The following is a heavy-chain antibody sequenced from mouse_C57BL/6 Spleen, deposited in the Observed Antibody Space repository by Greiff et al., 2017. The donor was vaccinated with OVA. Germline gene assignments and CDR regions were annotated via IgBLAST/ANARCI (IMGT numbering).Heavy chain of an antibody. Sequence: QVQLKQPGAELVKPGASVKLSCKASGYTFTSYWMHWVKQRPGQGLEWIGMIHPNSGSTNYNEKFKSKATLTVDKSSSTAYMQLSSLTSEDSAVYYCARPYDYGSSYAMDYWGQGTSVTVSS. CDR3: ARPYDYGSSYAMDY. CDR1: GYTFTSYW. V-gene: IGHV1-64*01. CDR2: IHPNSGST. D-gene: IGHD1-1*01. J-gene: IGHJ4*01.